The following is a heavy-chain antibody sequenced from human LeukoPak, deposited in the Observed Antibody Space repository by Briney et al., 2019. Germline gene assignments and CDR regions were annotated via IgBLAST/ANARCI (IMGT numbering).Heavy chain of an antibody. V-gene: IGHV3-53*01. CDR1: GFTVSSNC. CDR2: IYSGGST. J-gene: IGHJ4*02. D-gene: IGHD3/OR15-3a*01. Sequence: PGGSLRLSCAASGFTVSSNCMSWVRQAPGKGLEWVSVIYSGGSTYYADSVKGRFTISRDSSKNALYHQMNSMRAEDTAVYYCARDQFASGLFDYWGQGTLVTVSS. CDR3: ARDQFASGLFDY.